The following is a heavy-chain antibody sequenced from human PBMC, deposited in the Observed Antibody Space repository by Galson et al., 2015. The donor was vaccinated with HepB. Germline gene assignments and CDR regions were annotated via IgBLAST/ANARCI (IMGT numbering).Heavy chain of an antibody. CDR1: GGSISSGGYY. CDR3: ARDRGGITGTTPGFDI. J-gene: IGHJ3*02. D-gene: IGHD1-7*01. CDR2: IYYSGST. Sequence: TLSLTCTVSGGSISSGGYYWSWIRQHPGKGLEWIGYIYYSGSTYYNPSLKSRVTISVDTSKNQFSLKLSSVTAADTAVYYCARDRGGITGTTPGFDIWGQGTMVTVSS. V-gene: IGHV4-31*03.